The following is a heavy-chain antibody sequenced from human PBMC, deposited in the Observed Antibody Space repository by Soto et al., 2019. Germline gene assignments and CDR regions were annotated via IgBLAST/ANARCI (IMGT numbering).Heavy chain of an antibody. J-gene: IGHJ6*02. CDR3: ASRKPGEYDYVWGSYRYKDQNYGMDV. D-gene: IGHD3-16*02. CDR2: IIPIFGTA. CDR1: GGTFSSYA. Sequence: SVKVSCKASGGTFSSYAISWVRQAPGQGLEWMGGIIPIFGTANYAQKFQGRVTITADESTSTAYMELSSLRSEDTAVYYCASRKPGEYDYVWGSYRYKDQNYGMDVWGQGTTVTVSS. V-gene: IGHV1-69*13.